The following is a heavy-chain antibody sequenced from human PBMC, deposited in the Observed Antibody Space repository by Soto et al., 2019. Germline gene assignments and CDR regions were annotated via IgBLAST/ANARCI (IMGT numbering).Heavy chain of an antibody. CDR1: GYTFIGYY. V-gene: IGHV1-2*02. CDR2: INPNNGGT. D-gene: IGHD3-10*01. CDR3: ARRRGNYPITEFLQY. J-gene: IGHJ1*01. Sequence: QVQLVQSGAEVKRPGASVKVSCETSGYTFIGYYVHWVRQAPGQVLEWMGWINPNNGGTKYAQRFQGRLNMTRDTSINTAYMELSRLTTDDTAVYYCARRRGNYPITEFLQYWGQGTLITVSS.